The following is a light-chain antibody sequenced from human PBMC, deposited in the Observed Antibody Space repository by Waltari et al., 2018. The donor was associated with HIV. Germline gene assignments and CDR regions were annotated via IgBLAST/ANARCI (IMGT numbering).Light chain of an antibody. J-gene: IGLJ2*01. Sequence: SYELTQPPSVSVSPGQTASITCSGDKLGDKYTCWYQQKPGQSPVLVIYQDSKRPSGISERFSGSNSGNTATLTISGTQAMDEADYYCQARDSSTVIFGGGTKLTVL. CDR3: QARDSSTVI. CDR2: QDS. V-gene: IGLV3-1*01. CDR1: KLGDKY.